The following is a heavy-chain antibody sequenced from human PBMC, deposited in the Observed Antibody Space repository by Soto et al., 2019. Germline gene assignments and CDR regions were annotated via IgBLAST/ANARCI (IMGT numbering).Heavy chain of an antibody. CDR1: GFTFNSHE. CDR3: ARSWGLYCSRSRSYSPWFDP. J-gene: IGHJ5*02. V-gene: IGHV3-48*03. Sequence: GGSLRLSCAGSGFTFNSHEMTWVRQAPGKGLEWISSISSSGGSIYYADSVKGRFTVSRDNAKNSLYLQMNSLRAEDTAVYYCARSWGLYCSRSRSYSPWFDPWGRVTLVTVSS. D-gene: IGHD2-2*01. CDR2: ISSSGGSI.